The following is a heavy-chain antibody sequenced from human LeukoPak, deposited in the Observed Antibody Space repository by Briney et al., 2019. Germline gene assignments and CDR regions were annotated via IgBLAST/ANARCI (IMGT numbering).Heavy chain of an antibody. CDR3: ARDLSVGSYYDDYFDY. CDR1: GFSFSSYW. D-gene: IGHD1-26*01. Sequence: PGGSLRLSCVGSGFSFSSYWMSWVRQAPGKGLEWVANIKQDGSEKYYVDSVKGRFTISRDNAKNSVYLQMNSLRAEDTAVYYCARDLSVGSYYDDYFDYWGQGTLVTVSS. CDR2: IKQDGSEK. V-gene: IGHV3-7*01. J-gene: IGHJ4*02.